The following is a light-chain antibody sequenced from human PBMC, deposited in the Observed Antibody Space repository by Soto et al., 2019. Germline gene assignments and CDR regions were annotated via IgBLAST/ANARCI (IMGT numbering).Light chain of an antibody. Sequence: DIQMTQSPSSLSASVGDRVTITCRASQSIDDYFSWYQQKPGKAPKLLIYSVSTLRSGVPSKFSGSGSGTDFTLTIISLQPEDFSTYYCLQTYTTPWTFGQGTKVEIK. J-gene: IGKJ1*01. CDR3: LQTYTTPWT. V-gene: IGKV1-39*01. CDR2: SVS. CDR1: QSIDDY.